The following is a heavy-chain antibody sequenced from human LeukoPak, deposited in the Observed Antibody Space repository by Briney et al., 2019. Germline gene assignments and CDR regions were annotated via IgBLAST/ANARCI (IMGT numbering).Heavy chain of an antibody. CDR1: GFTFSSYA. CDR2: ISGSGGST. Sequence: GGSLRLSCAASGFTFSSYAMSWVRQAPGKGLEWVSAISGSGGSTYYADSVKGRFSISRDNSKNTLYLQMNSLRAEDTAVYYCARDIGGLDGDGLDYWGQGTLVTVSS. J-gene: IGHJ4*02. D-gene: IGHD4-17*01. CDR3: ARDIGGLDGDGLDY. V-gene: IGHV3-23*01.